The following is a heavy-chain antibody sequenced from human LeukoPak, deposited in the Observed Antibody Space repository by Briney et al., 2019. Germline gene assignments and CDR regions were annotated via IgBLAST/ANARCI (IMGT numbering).Heavy chain of an antibody. J-gene: IGHJ3*02. CDR3: ARLRGLHAFDI. Sequence: SETQSLTCTVSGGSISSGDYYWSWIRQPPGKGLEWIGYIYYSGSTYYNPSLKSRVTISVDTSKNQFSLKLSSVTAADTAVYYCARLRGLHAFDIWGQGTMVTVSS. V-gene: IGHV4-30-4*01. CDR2: IYYSGST. CDR1: GGSISSGDYY. D-gene: IGHD2-15*01.